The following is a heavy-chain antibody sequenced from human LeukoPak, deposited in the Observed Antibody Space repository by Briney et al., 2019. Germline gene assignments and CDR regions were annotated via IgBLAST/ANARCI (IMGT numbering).Heavy chain of an antibody. J-gene: IGHJ4*02. CDR3: ARVRDFWSGYYYFDY. D-gene: IGHD3-3*01. V-gene: IGHV3-7*01. CDR2: IKQDGSEK. CDR1: GFTFSSYW. Sequence: PGGSLRLSCAASGFTFSSYWMSWVRQAPGKGLEWVANIKQDGSEKYYVDSVKGRFTISRDNAKNSLYLQMNSLRAEDTAVYYCARVRDFWSGYYYFDYWGQGTLVTVSS.